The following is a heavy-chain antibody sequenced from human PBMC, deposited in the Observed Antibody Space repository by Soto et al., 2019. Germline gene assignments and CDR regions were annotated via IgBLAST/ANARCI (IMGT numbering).Heavy chain of an antibody. CDR1: GDTFTDYY. J-gene: IGHJ4*02. Sequence: QVQLVQSGAEVKKPGASVKVSCKASGDTFTDYYIHWVRQAPGQGLEWMGTVNPSGGHTTYAQHFPGRMTXTXAXSXRTLYMELTSLTSEDTAVYYCARGGHVVVVTAALDYWGQGTLVTVSS. V-gene: IGHV1-46*01. CDR3: ARGGHVVVVTAALDY. D-gene: IGHD2-21*02. CDR2: VNPSGGHT.